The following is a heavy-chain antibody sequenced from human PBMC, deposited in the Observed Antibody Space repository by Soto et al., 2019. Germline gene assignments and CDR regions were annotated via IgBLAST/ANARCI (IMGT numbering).Heavy chain of an antibody. CDR3: ARRVIGVKKDYYYYYYMDV. D-gene: IGHD3-16*02. CDR1: GGSISSYY. Sequence: QVQLQESGPGLVKPSETLSLTCTVSGGSISSYYWSWIRQPPGKGLEWIGYIYYSGSTNYNPSLKSRVTISVDTSKNQFSLKLSSVTAADTAVYYCARRVIGVKKDYYYYYYMDVWGKGTTVTVSS. CDR2: IYYSGST. V-gene: IGHV4-59*08. J-gene: IGHJ6*03.